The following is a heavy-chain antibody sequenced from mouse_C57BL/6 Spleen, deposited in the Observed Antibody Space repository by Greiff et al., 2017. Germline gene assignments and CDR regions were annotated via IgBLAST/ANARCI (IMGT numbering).Heavy chain of an antibody. D-gene: IGHD1-1*01. CDR1: GYAFSSYW. CDR2: IYPGDGDT. Sequence: VQRVESGAELVKPGASVKISCKASGYAFSSYWMNWVKQRPGKGLEWIGQIYPGDGDTNYNGKFKGKATLTADKSSSTAYMQLSSLTSEDSAVYFCAPITTVVSHWYFDVWGTGTTVTVSS. CDR3: APITTVVSHWYFDV. J-gene: IGHJ1*03. V-gene: IGHV1-80*01.